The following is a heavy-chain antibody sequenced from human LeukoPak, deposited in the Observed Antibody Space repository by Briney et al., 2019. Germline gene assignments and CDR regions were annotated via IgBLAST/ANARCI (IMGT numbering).Heavy chain of an antibody. Sequence: GGSLTLSCAASGFIFGRDSMNWVRQAPGRGLEWISYISRDSDIRYYADSVRGRFHISRDNARNSLYLQMNSLRADNTAMYYCAKDRLWFGELFSLFDYWGQGTLVTVSS. D-gene: IGHD3-10*01. CDR3: AKDRLWFGELFSLFDY. V-gene: IGHV3-48*01. CDR2: ISRDSDIR. J-gene: IGHJ4*02. CDR1: GFIFGRDS.